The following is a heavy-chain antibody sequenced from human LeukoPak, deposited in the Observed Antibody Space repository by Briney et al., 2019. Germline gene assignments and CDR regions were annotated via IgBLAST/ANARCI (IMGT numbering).Heavy chain of an antibody. CDR1: GFTFSSYS. CDR3: ARDRTGEPDY. CDR2: ISSSSYYI. D-gene: IGHD7-27*01. V-gene: IGHV3-21*01. J-gene: IGHJ4*02. Sequence: GGSPRLSCAASGFTFSSYSMNWVRQAPGKGLEWVSSISSSSYYIYYADSVKGRFTISRDNAKNSLYLQMNSLRAEDTAVYYCARDRTGEPDYWGQGTLVTVSS.